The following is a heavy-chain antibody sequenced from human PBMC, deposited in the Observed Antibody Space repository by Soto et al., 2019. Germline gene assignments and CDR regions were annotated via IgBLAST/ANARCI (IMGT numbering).Heavy chain of an antibody. V-gene: IGHV3-23*04. CDR2: ITSSGGSR. CDR3: AKKGYYDTSGYPIRYVAY. Sequence: EVQLVESGGGLVQPGGSLRLSCAASGFTFSNYAMAWVRQAPGKGLEWVSTITSSGGSRDYADSVKGRFTISRDNSKNTMYLQMNRLRAEDTAVYYCAKKGYYDTSGYPIRYVAYWGQGTLVTVSS. J-gene: IGHJ4*02. CDR1: GFTFSNYA. D-gene: IGHD3-22*01.